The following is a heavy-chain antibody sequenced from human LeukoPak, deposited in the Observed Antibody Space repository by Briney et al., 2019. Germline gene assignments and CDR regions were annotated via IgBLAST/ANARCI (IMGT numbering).Heavy chain of an antibody. J-gene: IGHJ3*02. V-gene: IGHV4-39*07. CDR2: IYYSGST. D-gene: IGHD6-13*01. CDR3: ARDTTSWYVGGAYDI. Sequence: PSETLSLTCTVSGGSISSSIYYWGWIRQPPGKGLEWIGSIYYSGSTYYNPSLKSRVTISVDTSKNQFSLKPSSVTAADTAVYFCARDTTSWYVGGAYDIWGQGTMVTVSS. CDR1: GGSISSSIYY.